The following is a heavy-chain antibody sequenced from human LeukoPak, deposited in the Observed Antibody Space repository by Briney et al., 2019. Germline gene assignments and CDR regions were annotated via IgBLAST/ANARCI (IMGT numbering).Heavy chain of an antibody. V-gene: IGHV3-9*01. Sequence: PGGSLRLSCVASGFTFDVFAMHWVRQAPGKGLEWVSGIRLNSGSIGYADSVKGRFTISRDNAKNSLYLQMNSLRAEDTALYYCAKDKDTMVRGVTYYFDYWGQGTLVTVSS. CDR2: IRLNSGSI. J-gene: IGHJ4*02. D-gene: IGHD3-10*01. CDR3: AKDKDTMVRGVTYYFDY. CDR1: GFTFDVFA.